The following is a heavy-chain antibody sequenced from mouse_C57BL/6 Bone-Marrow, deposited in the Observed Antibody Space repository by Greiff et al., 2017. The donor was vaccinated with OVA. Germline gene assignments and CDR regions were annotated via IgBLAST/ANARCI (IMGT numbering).Heavy chain of an antibody. CDR3: TREENSDSFLYYFDY. Sequence: VQLQQSGTVLARPGASVKMSCKPSGYTFTSYWMHWVKQRPGQGLEWIGAIYPGNSDTSYNQKFKGKAKLTAVTSASTAYMELSSLTNEDSAVYYCTREENSDSFLYYFDYWGQGTTHTVSS. CDR1: GYTFTSYW. J-gene: IGHJ2*01. CDR2: IYPGNSDT. V-gene: IGHV1-5*01. D-gene: IGHD2-12*01.